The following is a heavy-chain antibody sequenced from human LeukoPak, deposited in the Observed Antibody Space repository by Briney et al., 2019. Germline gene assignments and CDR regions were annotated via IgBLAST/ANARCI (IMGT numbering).Heavy chain of an antibody. CDR3: ARRLTQYDCFDP. D-gene: IGHD2-2*01. V-gene: IGHV6-1*01. CDR2: TYYRSTWYN. J-gene: IGHJ5*02. Sequence: SQTLSLTCAISGVSVSSNSVTWNWIRQSPSRGLEWLGRTYYRSTWYNDYAVSVRDRITVNPDTSKNQFSLHLNSVTPEDTAVYYCARRLTQYDCFDPWGQGILVTVSS. CDR1: GVSVSSNSVT.